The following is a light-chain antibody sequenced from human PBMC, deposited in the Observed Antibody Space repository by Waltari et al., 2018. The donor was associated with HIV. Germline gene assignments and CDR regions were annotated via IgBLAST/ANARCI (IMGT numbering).Light chain of an antibody. CDR2: WAS. CDR1: QTVLHSSSNKNH. J-gene: IGKJ4*02. CDR3: QQYYSFPLT. Sequence: DIAMTQSPDSLAVSLGEKVTINCKSSQTVLHSSSNKNHLAWYQQKAGQRPNLLIYWASTRESAVPDRFIGSGSGTYFSLTSGSLQAEDVAVYYCQQYYSFPLTFGGGTAVEIK. V-gene: IGKV4-1*01.